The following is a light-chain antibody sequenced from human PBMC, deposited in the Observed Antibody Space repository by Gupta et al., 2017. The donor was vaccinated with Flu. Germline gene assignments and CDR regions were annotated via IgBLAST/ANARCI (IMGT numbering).Light chain of an antibody. V-gene: IGKV3-20*01. CDR2: GAS. Sequence: PGALSLSPGERATLACRASQGVSSSYLDRYKQGPGQAPRLLIYGASTSANGSSERFSGRGSVTDFTLTSSRREADDFAVDNEQQDASSSGFGQGTPLEIK. CDR1: QGVSSSY. CDR3: QQDASSSG. J-gene: IGKJ5*01.